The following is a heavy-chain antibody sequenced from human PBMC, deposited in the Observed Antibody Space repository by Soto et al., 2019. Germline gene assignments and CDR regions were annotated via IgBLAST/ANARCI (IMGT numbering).Heavy chain of an antibody. CDR2: IIPIFGTA. D-gene: IGHD1-1*01. Sequence: VQLVQSGAEVKKPGSSVKLSCKASGGTFNRYTISWVRQAPGQGLEWMGGIIPIFGTANYAQKLQGRVAIIADESTSAAYMELRSLRSEDTAVYYCALWGFRDGNNSKYNYSGMDVWGQGTTVTVS. V-gene: IGHV1-69*01. CDR3: ALWGFRDGNNSKYNYSGMDV. J-gene: IGHJ6*02. CDR1: GGTFNRYT.